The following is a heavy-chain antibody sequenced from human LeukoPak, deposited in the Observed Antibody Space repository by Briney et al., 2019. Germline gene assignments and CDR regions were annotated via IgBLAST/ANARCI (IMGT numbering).Heavy chain of an antibody. D-gene: IGHD3-22*01. CDR1: GFTVSSNY. J-gene: IGHJ4*02. V-gene: IGHV3-66*01. Sequence: QSGGSLRLSCAASGFTVSSNYMSWVRQAPGKGLEWVSVIYSGGSTYYADSVKGRFTISRDNSKNTLYLQMNSLRAEDTAVYYCARDCLYDSGGCVDYWGQGTLVTVSS. CDR2: IYSGGST. CDR3: ARDCLYDSGGCVDY.